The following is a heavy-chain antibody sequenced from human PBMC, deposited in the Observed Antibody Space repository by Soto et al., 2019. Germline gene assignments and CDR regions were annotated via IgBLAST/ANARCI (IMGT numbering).Heavy chain of an antibody. CDR3: ARDLQLEEAYDAFDI. CDR1: GFTFSDYY. V-gene: IGHV3-11*01. CDR2: ISSSGSTI. J-gene: IGHJ3*02. D-gene: IGHD1-1*01. Sequence: GGSLRLSCAASGFTFSDYYMSWIRQAPGKGLEWVSYISSSGSTIYYADSVKGRFTISRDNAKNSLYLQMNSLRAEDTAVYYCARDLQLEEAYDAFDIWGQGTMVTVSS.